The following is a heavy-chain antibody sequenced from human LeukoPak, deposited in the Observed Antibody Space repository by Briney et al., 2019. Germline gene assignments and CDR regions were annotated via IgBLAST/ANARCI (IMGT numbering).Heavy chain of an antibody. D-gene: IGHD3-3*01. J-gene: IGHJ6*03. CDR1: GDSISSRRCY. CDR2: MSYSWTT. CDR3: ARDLGYYDFWSGYYMDV. Sequence: SETLSLTCTVSGDSISSRRCYWGWIRQPPGKGLQGIGSMSYSWTTHYNPSLKSRVTISLDTSKNQFSLKLGSVTAADTAVYYCARDLGYYDFWSGYYMDVWGKGTTVTVSS. V-gene: IGHV4-39*07.